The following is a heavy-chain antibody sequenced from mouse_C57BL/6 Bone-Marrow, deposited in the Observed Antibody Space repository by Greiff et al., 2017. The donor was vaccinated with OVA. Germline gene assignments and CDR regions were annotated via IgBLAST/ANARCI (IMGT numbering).Heavy chain of an antibody. D-gene: IGHD2-3*01. CDR2: IHPNSGST. Sequence: QVQLQQPGAELVKPGASVKLSCKASGYTFTSSWMHWVKQRPGQGLEWIGMIHPNSGSTNYNEKFKSKATLTVDKSSSTAYMQLSSLTSEDSAVYYCARWGDGYYPDDWGQGTTRTVSS. CDR1: GYTFTSSW. J-gene: IGHJ2*01. V-gene: IGHV1-64*01. CDR3: ARWGDGYYPDD.